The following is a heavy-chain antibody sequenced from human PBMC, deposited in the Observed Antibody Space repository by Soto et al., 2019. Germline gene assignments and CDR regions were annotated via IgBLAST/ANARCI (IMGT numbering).Heavy chain of an antibody. CDR1: GFTFSSYA. V-gene: IGHV3-23*01. Sequence: EVQLLESGGGLVQPGGSLRLSCAASGFTFSSYAMSWVRQAPGKGLEWVSAISGSGGSTYYADSVKGRFTISRENSKNTLYQQMNSLRAEDTAVYYCAKIPHSSSWYLDAFDIWGQGTMVTVSS. D-gene: IGHD6-13*01. CDR2: ISGSGGST. J-gene: IGHJ3*02. CDR3: AKIPHSSSWYLDAFDI.